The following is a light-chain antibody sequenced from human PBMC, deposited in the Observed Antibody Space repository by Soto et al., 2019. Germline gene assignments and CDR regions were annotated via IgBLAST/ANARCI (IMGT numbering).Light chain of an antibody. CDR3: SSCTSTSTLYV. CDR1: SGDMGAYNS. J-gene: IGLJ1*01. V-gene: IGLV2-14*03. CDR2: DVI. Sequence: QSVLTQPASVSGSPGQSITISCAGTSGDMGAYNSVSWYQHHPGKAPKLMIYDVINRPSGVSSRFSGSKSGNTASLTISGLQAEDEAEYYCSSCTSTSTLYVFGTGTKVTVL.